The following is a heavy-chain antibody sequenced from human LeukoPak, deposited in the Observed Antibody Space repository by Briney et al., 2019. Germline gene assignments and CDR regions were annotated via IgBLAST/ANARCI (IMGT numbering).Heavy chain of an antibody. Sequence: GGSLRLSCAASGFTFSSYGMSWVRQAPGKGLEWVSSISGISDYTYYADSVKGRFTISRDNSKNTLYLQMNSLRVEDTAVYYCAKYDEQQLVQDWGLGSLVTVSS. CDR3: AKYDEQQLVQD. J-gene: IGHJ4*02. V-gene: IGHV3-23*01. CDR1: GFTFSSYG. D-gene: IGHD6-13*01. CDR2: ISGISDYT.